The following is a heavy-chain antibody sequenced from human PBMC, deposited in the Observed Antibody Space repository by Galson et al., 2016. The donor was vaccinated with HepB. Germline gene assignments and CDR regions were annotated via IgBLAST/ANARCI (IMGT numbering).Heavy chain of an antibody. V-gene: IGHV3-11*03. CDR2: ISSSDNSPYT. Sequence: SLRLSCAASGFSFSDYSMSWIRQAPGKGLEWVSYISSSDNSPYTSYADSVKGRFSISRDNAKNSLYLQMNSLRAEDTAFYFCAVAAADSWLDYWGQGTLVAVSS. D-gene: IGHD6-13*01. CDR1: GFSFSDYS. CDR3: AVAAADSWLDY. J-gene: IGHJ4*02.